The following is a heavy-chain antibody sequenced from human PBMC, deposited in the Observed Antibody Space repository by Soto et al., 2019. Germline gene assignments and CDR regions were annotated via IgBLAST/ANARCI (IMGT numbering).Heavy chain of an antibody. D-gene: IGHD6-19*01. J-gene: IGHJ6*02. Sequence: QVQLEQSGGEVKKPGSSVKVSCKASGVTFSKFIMTWVRQAPGLGLEWVGGIIPIFGTANYAQKFQGRVTITADESTSTAYLEVSNLRSEDTAVYYCAKVRYSSTMGYSYGMDVRGQGTAVTVSS. CDR1: GVTFSKFI. V-gene: IGHV1-69*01. CDR3: AKVRYSSTMGYSYGMDV. CDR2: IIPIFGTA.